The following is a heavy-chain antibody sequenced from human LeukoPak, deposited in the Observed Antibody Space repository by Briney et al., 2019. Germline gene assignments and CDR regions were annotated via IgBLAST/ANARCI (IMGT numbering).Heavy chain of an antibody. D-gene: IGHD2/OR15-2a*01. CDR2: IYYSGST. J-gene: IGHJ4*02. CDR1: GVSISSGDYY. CDR3: ARGSMPDY. Sequence: SETLSRTCTVYGVSISSGDYYWSWIRQPPGKGLEWIGYIYYSGSTYYNPSLKSRVTISVDTSKNQFSLKLNSVTAADTAVYFCARGSMPDYWGQGTLVTVSS. V-gene: IGHV4-30-4*08.